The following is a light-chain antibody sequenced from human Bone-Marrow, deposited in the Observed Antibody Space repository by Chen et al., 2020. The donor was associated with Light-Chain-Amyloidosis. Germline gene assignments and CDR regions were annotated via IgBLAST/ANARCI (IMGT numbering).Light chain of an antibody. J-gene: IGLJ2*01. CDR3: QSADSSGTYEVI. Sequence: SYELTQPPSVPVSPGPTARITCSGDDLPTKYAYWYQQKPGQAPVLVIHRDKERPPGISERFSGSSSGTTATLTISGVQAEDEADYHCQSADSSGTYEVIFGGGTKLTVL. CDR1: DLPTKY. CDR2: RDK. V-gene: IGLV3-25*03.